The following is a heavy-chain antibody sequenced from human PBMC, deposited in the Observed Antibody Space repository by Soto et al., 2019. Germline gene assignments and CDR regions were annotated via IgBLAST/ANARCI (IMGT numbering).Heavy chain of an antibody. J-gene: IGHJ5*02. CDR1: GASVTSGLYY. D-gene: IGHD3-16*01. Sequence: QVQLQESGPGLVKPAETLSLTCSVSGASVTSGLYYWTWIRQPPGRGLEWMGFIYDGGGSNYSPSWSGSVTLSVGSSKNQVSLNLTSVTAADTAVYYCARADGREFDYDDVWGTRGDWFDPWGQGTLVTVSS. CDR2: IYDGGGS. V-gene: IGHV4-61*01. CDR3: ARADGREFDYDDVWGTRGDWFDP.